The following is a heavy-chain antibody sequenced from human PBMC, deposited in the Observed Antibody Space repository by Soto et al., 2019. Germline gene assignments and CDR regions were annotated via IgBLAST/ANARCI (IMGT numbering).Heavy chain of an antibody. J-gene: IGHJ4*02. Sequence: SYTLSLTYNVSGLTIHAYYWYWLRQPPGKTLEWIGTIYYTGSTDYNPSLESRVTISVDTSKNHFSLKFTSRTAADTDVYYCARGTLRTLAATDYCCQAILGTVS. CDR1: GLTIHAYY. D-gene: IGHD6-13*01. CDR2: IYYTGST. CDR3: ARGTLRTLAATDY. V-gene: IGHV4-59*12.